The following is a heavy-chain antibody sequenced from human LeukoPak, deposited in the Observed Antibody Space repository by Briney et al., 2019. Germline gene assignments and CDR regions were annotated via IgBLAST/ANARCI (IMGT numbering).Heavy chain of an antibody. J-gene: IGHJ4*02. CDR2: ISWNSGLI. Sequence: GGSLRLSCATSGLTFDDYAMHWVRQVPGKGLEWVSGISWNSGLIDYADSVKGRFTISRDNAKNSLYLQMNSLRAEDTALYYCAKEADYHGELLYYYVDYWGQGTLVTVSS. CDR3: AKEADYHGELLYYYVDY. CDR1: GLTFDDYA. V-gene: IGHV3-9*01. D-gene: IGHD3-10*01.